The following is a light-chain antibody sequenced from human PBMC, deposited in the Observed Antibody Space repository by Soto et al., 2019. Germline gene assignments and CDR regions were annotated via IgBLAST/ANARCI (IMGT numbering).Light chain of an antibody. Sequence: DIVLTQSPATLSLSPGERATLSCRASQSVSSYLAWYQQKPGQAPRLLIYDASNRATGIPARFSGSGSGTDFTLTISSLEPEDFAVYYCRQRSNWPPTFGQGTKV. CDR1: QSVSSY. CDR2: DAS. V-gene: IGKV3-11*01. CDR3: RQRSNWPPT. J-gene: IGKJ1*01.